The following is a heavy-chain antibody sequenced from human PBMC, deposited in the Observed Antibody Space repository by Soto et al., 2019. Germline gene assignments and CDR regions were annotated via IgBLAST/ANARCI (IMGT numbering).Heavy chain of an antibody. CDR1: AGTFSSYT. D-gene: IGHD2-8*02. V-gene: IGHV1-69*02. CDR3: ARMSGYYTGASFYYHYAMDV. CDR2: IIPILDIA. Sequence: QLVQSGAEVKKPGSSVKVSCKASAGTFSSYTINWVRQAPGQGLEWMGRIIPILDIANYAQKFQGRVTITADKSTRTAYMELGSLTSEDTAAYYCARMSGYYTGASFYYHYAMDVWGQGTTVTVSS. J-gene: IGHJ6*02.